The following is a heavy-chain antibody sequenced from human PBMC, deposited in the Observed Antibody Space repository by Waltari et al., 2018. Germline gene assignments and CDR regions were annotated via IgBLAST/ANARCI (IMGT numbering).Heavy chain of an antibody. J-gene: IGHJ4*02. CDR3: ARESGFDYYFDY. V-gene: IGHV3-21*01. D-gene: IGHD3-10*01. Sequence: EVQLVESGGGLVKPGGSLRLSCAASGFTFSSYSMNWVRQAPGKGLDWVSSISSSSSYIYYADSVKGRFTISRDNAKNSLYLQMNSLRAEDTAVYYCARESGFDYYFDYWGQGTLVTVSS. CDR2: ISSSSSYI. CDR1: GFTFSSYS.